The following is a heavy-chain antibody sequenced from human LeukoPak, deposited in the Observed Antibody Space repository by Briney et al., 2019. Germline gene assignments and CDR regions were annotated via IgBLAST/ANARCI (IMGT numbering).Heavy chain of an antibody. D-gene: IGHD3-9*01. CDR2: IRGSGSTT. J-gene: IGHJ4*02. Sequence: PRGSLRLSCAASGFTFSIYAMTWVRQAPGKGLEWVSAIRGSGSTTYYADSVKGRFTISRDNSKNTLYLQMNSLRAEDTAVYYCAKAILTGSYRGYFDYWGQGTLVTVSS. V-gene: IGHV3-23*01. CDR1: GFTFSIYA. CDR3: AKAILTGSYRGYFDY.